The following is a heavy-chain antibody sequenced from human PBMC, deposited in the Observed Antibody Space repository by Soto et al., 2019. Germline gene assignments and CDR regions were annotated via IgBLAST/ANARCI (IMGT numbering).Heavy chain of an antibody. D-gene: IGHD4-4*01. CDR1: GGSISSYH. CDR2: IYYSGST. Sequence: SETLSLSCTVSGGSISSYHWSWIRQPPGKGLEWIGYIYYSGSTNYNPSLKSRVTISVDTSKNQFSLKLSSVTAADTAVYFCARDDYTNYYYYMDVWGKRTTVTVSS. J-gene: IGHJ6*03. V-gene: IGHV4-59*01. CDR3: ARDDYTNYYYYMDV.